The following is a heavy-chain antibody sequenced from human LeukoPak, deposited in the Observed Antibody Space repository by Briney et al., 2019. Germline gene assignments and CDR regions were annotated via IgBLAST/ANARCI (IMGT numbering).Heavy chain of an antibody. J-gene: IGHJ4*02. CDR1: GFTFGSYA. V-gene: IGHV3-30*04. Sequence: PGGSLRLSCAASGFTFGSYAMHWVRQAPGKGLEWVAVISYDGSNKYYADSVKGRFTISSDNSKNTLYLQMNSLRAEDTAVYYCARDTVPAAIIYYFDYWGQGTLVTVSS. CDR3: ARDTVPAAIIYYFDY. D-gene: IGHD2-2*01. CDR2: ISYDGSNK.